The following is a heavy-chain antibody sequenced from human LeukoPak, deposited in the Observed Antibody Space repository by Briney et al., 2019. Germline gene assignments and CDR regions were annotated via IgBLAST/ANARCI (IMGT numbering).Heavy chain of an antibody. Sequence: PSETLSLTCTVSGGSISSYYWSWIRQPPGKGLEWIGYIYYSGSTNYNPSLKSRVTISVDTSKNQFSLKLSSVTAADTAVYYCARGGLRSAYYYMDVWGKGTTVTVSS. J-gene: IGHJ6*03. CDR2: IYYSGST. D-gene: IGHD5-12*01. CDR1: GGSISSYY. CDR3: ARGGLRSAYYYMDV. V-gene: IGHV4-59*01.